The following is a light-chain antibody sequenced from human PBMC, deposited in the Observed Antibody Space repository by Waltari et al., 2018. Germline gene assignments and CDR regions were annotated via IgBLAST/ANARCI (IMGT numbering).Light chain of an antibody. J-gene: IGLJ1*01. V-gene: IGLV1-44*01. Sequence: QSVLTQPPSVSGTPGQRVPISCSGSSAHIRSNPVTWYHQLPGTAPKVLIYSNNQRPSGVPDRFAGSKSGTSASLAISGLQSEDEADYYCAAWDDSLTSFVFGSGTTVTVL. CDR3: AAWDDSLTSFV. CDR2: SNN. CDR1: SAHIRSNP.